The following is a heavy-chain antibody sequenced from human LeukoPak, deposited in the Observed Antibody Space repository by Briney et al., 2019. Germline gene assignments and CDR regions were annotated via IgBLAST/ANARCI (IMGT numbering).Heavy chain of an antibody. CDR1: GFTFSSYG. V-gene: IGHV3-30*02. D-gene: IGHD2-15*01. J-gene: IGHJ5*02. CDR3: ARGADGVSSNSRGWFDP. CDR2: IRYDGSNK. Sequence: GGSLRLSCAASGFTFSSYGMHWVRQAPGKGLEWVAFIRYDGSNKYYADSVRGRFTISRDNAKNSLYLQMNSLRAEDTAVYSCARGADGVSSNSRGWFDPWGQGTLVTVSS.